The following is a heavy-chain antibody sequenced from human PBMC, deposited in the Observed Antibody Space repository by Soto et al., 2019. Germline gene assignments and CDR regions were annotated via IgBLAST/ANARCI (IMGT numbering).Heavy chain of an antibody. CDR3: ARSRVAAVNWFDP. V-gene: IGHV3-33*01. CDR1: GFTFSSYG. Sequence: GGSLRLSCAASGFTFSSYGMHWVRQAPGKGLEWVAVIWYDGSNKYYADSVKGRFTISRDNSKNTLYLQMNSLRAEDTAVYYCARSRVAAVNWFDPWGQGTLVTVSS. CDR2: IWYDGSNK. J-gene: IGHJ5*02. D-gene: IGHD3-3*01.